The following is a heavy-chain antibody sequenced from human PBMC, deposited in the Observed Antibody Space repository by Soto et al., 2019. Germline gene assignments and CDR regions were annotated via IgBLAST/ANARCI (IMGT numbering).Heavy chain of an antibody. CDR1: GGTFSSYA. J-gene: IGHJ6*02. CDR2: IIPIFGTA. CDR3: ARATTDTVTTFYYYYGMDV. V-gene: IGHV1-69*13. Sequence: SVKVPCKAFGGTFSSYAISWVRQAPGHALEWMGGIIPIFGTANYAQKVQGRVTITADESTRTAYMELGSLRAEDTAVYYCARATTDTVTTFYYYYGMDVWGQGTTVTVSS. D-gene: IGHD4-4*01.